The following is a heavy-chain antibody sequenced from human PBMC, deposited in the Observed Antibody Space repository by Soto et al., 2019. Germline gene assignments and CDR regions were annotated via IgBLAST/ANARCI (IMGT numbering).Heavy chain of an antibody. CDR1: GYTFTSYY. CDR2: INPSGGSK. CDR3: VWADVDTVLVLGSSVDY. V-gene: IGHV1-46*01. J-gene: IGHJ4*02. D-gene: IGHD5-18*01. Sequence: QVQLVQSGAELKKPVSSVEVSCTSSGYTFTSYYMHCVRQPPGQGLELLGIINPSGGSKSYAQKFQRSVTMTRDTSTSTVFMELISVRCEDSAVYYCVWADVDTVLVLGSSVDYWGQGTLVTVS.